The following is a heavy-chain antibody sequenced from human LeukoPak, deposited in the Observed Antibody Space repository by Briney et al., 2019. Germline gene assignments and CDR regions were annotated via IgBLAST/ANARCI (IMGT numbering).Heavy chain of an antibody. CDR2: ISTSGST. CDR1: GDSINSYY. D-gene: IGHD6-19*01. Sequence: SETLSLTCTVSGDSINSYYWSWIRQSAGKGLEWIGRISTSGSTNSNSSLKSRVSMSVDTSKNQVSLKLNSATAADTAVYYCARDPWPSGWIDPWGQGTLVTVSS. CDR3: ARDPWPSGWIDP. J-gene: IGHJ5*02. V-gene: IGHV4-4*07.